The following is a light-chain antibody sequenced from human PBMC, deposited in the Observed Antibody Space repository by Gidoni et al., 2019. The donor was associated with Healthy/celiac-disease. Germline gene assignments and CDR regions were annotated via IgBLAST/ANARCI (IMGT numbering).Light chain of an antibody. J-gene: IGLJ2*01. V-gene: IGLV5-45*03. CDR3: MSWHSSAVV. Sequence: QPVLTQPSSRSASPGASASRTCTLRAGINVWPYRIYWYQQKPGSPPHYLLRYNSDSDKQQGPGVPSRFSGSKDASANAGILLISGLQSDDEADYYCMSWHSSAVVFGGGTKLTVL. CDR2: YNSDSDK. CDR1: AGINVWPYR.